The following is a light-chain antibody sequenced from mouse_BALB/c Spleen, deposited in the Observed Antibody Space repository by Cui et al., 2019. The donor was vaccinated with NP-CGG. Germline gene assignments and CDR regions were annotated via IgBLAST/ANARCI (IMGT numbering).Light chain of an antibody. V-gene: IGLV1*01. CDR2: GTN. CDR3: ALCYSNHWV. CDR1: TGAFTTSNY. Sequence: QAVVIQNAAVITSPGETVTLTCRSSTGAFTTSNYANLVQEKPDHLFTGLIGGTNNRVPGVPARFSGSLIGDKAALTITGAQTEDEAIYFCALCYSNHWVFGGGTKLTVL. J-gene: IGLJ1*01.